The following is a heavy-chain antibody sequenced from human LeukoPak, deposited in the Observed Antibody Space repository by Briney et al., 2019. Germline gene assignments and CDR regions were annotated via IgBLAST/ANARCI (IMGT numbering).Heavy chain of an antibody. D-gene: IGHD6-13*01. J-gene: IGHJ4*02. CDR2: ISSSSSYI. V-gene: IGHV3-21*01. Sequence: GGSLRLSWAASGFTFSSYSMNWVRQAPGKGLEWVSSISSSSSYIYYADSVKGRFTISRDNAKNSLYLQMNSLRAEDTAVYYCAGAIAAAGIRNWGQGTLVTVSS. CDR3: AGAIAAAGIRN. CDR1: GFTFSSYS.